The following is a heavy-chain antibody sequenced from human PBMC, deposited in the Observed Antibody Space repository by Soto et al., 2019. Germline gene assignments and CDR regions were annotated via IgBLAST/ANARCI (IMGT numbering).Heavy chain of an antibody. V-gene: IGHV3-11*01. CDR3: ARGVNYYDSSGSSWFDP. J-gene: IGHJ5*02. CDR1: GFTFSDYY. Sequence: GGSLRLSCAASGFTFSDYYMSWIRQAPGKGLEWVSYISSSGSTIYYAEYVKGRFTISRDNAKNSLYLQMNSLRAEDTAVYYCARGVNYYDSSGSSWFDPWGQGALVTVSS. CDR2: ISSSGSTI. D-gene: IGHD3-22*01.